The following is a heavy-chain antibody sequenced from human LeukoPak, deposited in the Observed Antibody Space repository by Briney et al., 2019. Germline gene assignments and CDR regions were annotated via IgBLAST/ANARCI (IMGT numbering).Heavy chain of an antibody. CDR2: ISSYNGNT. D-gene: IGHD4-23*01. CDR1: GYTFTSYG. Sequence: ASVKVSCKASGYTFTSYGVSWVRQAPGQGLEWMGWISSYNGNTKFAQNFQGRVTMTTDTSTSTAYMELRSLRSDDTAVYYCAGEFDYGANSGLYGGNSGLYYYYGMDVWGQGTTVTVSS. CDR3: AGEFDYGANSGLYGGNSGLYYYYGMDV. J-gene: IGHJ6*02. V-gene: IGHV1-18*01.